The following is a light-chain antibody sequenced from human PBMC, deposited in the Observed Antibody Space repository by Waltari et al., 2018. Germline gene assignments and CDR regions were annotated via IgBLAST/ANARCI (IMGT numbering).Light chain of an antibody. V-gene: IGLV2-11*01. CDR1: SGDVGGYNY. CDR3: CSYAGSYTLV. Sequence: QSALTQPRSVSGSPGQSVTISCTGTSGDVGGYNYVYWYQQHPGKAPKLMIYDVSNRPSGVPDRFSGSKSGNTASLTISGLQAEDEADYYCCSYAGSYTLVFGGGTKLTVL. CDR2: DVS. J-gene: IGLJ2*01.